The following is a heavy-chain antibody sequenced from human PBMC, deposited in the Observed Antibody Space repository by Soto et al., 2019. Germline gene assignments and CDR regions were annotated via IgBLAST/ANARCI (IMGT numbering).Heavy chain of an antibody. Sequence: QVQLQESGPGLVQPSQTLSLTCTVSGGSISSAGYYWSWIRQHPGKGLEWIGYIYSSGVTYYDPSLKRRVTMSVDISKNQFSLRLSSVTAADTAVYYCATKPNGLYYFDYWGQGALVTVSS. V-gene: IGHV4-31*03. CDR3: ATKPNGLYYFDY. D-gene: IGHD2-8*01. CDR2: IYSSGVT. CDR1: GGSISSAGYY. J-gene: IGHJ4*02.